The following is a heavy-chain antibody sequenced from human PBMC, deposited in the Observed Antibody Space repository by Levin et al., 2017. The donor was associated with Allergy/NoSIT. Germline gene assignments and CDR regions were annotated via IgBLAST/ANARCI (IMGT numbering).Heavy chain of an antibody. CDR1: GYTFTGYY. CDR2: INPNSGGT. V-gene: IGHV1-2*02. Sequence: ASVKVSCKASGYTFTGYYMHWVRQAPGQGLEWMGWINPNSGGTNYAQKFQGRVTMTRDTSISTAYMELSRLRSDDTAVYYCASDKNWNGLHFDYWGQGTLVTVSS. J-gene: IGHJ4*02. CDR3: ASDKNWNGLHFDY. D-gene: IGHD1-1*01.